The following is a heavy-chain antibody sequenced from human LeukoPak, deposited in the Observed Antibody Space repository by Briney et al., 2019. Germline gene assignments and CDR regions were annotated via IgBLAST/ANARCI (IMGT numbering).Heavy chain of an antibody. J-gene: IGHJ4*02. CDR3: ARGTWLVVFDW. CDR1: GGSISSDY. V-gene: IGHV4-59*01. CDR2: ISYTGNT. Sequence: SETLSLTCTVSGGSISSDYWSWIRQPPGKGLEWIGYISYTGNTNYNPSLKSRVTISVDTSKNQFSLKLSSVTAADTAVYYCARGTWLVVFDWWGQGTLVTVSS. D-gene: IGHD2-15*01.